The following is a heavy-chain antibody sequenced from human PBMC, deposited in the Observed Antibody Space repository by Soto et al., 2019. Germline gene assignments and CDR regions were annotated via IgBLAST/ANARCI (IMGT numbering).Heavy chain of an antibody. CDR3: AKNGQPPYYYYGMDV. CDR1: GYTFTRYG. Sequence: QGQLVQSGGEVKKPGASVKVSCKASGYTFTRYGISWVRQAPGQGLEWMGWISGYNGDTNYAQKFQGRVTMTVDTSTTTAYMELRSLTSDDRAVYYCAKNGQPPYYYYGMDVWGQGTTVTFSS. V-gene: IGHV1-18*01. J-gene: IGHJ6*02. D-gene: IGHD2-8*01. CDR2: ISGYNGDT.